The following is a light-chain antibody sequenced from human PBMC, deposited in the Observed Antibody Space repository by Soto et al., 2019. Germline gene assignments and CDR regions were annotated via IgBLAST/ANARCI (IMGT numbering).Light chain of an antibody. V-gene: IGKV1-39*01. CDR2: GPS. J-gene: IGKJ4*01. CDR1: QTISTY. Sequence: DIQMTQSPSSLSASVGDRVTISCRASQTISTYLNWYQKKPGNAPKLLIFGPSSLHSGVPSRFGGSGSGTDFTLTISDLQPEDFATYYCHQSYETPHTFGGGTNVEI. CDR3: HQSYETPHT.